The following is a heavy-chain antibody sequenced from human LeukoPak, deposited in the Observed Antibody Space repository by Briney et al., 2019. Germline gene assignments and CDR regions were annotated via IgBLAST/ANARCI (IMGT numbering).Heavy chain of an antibody. CDR3: ARDRGYSYGYRLDY. Sequence: SETLSLTCTVSGGSISSSSYYWGWIRQPPGKGLEWIGSIYYSGSTYYNPSLKGRVTISVDTSKNQFSLKLSSVTAADTAVYYCARDRGYSYGYRLDYWGQGTLVTVSS. D-gene: IGHD5-18*01. J-gene: IGHJ4*02. V-gene: IGHV4-39*02. CDR1: GGSISSSSYY. CDR2: IYYSGST.